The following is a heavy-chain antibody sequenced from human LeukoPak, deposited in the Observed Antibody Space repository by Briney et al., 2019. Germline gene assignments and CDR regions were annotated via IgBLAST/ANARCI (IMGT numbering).Heavy chain of an antibody. CDR1: GFTFSSYW. J-gene: IGHJ4*02. CDR3: ARLRVWEYYFDY. D-gene: IGHD1-26*01. Sequence: GGSLRLSCAASGFTFSSYWMHWVRQAPGKGLVWVSRINSDGSSTSYADSVKGRFTISRDNAKNTLYLQMNSLRAEDTAVYYCARLRVWEYYFDYWGQGTLVTVSS. CDR2: INSDGSST. V-gene: IGHV3-74*01.